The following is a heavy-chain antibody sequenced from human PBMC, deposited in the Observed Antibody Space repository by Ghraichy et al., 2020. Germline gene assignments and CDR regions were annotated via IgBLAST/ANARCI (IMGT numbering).Heavy chain of an antibody. D-gene: IGHD4-11*01. CDR2: IRYHGNEK. V-gene: IGHV3-30*02. CDR3: ARNDYHLDS. Sequence: GGSLRLSCAASGFTFSNFGLHWVRQAPGKGLEWVAFIRYHGNEKYYADSVKGRFTISRDNSKDTLYLQMTSLRVEDTAMYYCARNDYHLDSWGQGTLVTVSS. CDR1: GFTFSNFG. J-gene: IGHJ4*02.